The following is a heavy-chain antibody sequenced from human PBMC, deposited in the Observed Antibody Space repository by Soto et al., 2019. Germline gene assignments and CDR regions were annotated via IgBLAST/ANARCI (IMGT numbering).Heavy chain of an antibody. CDR2: IIPTFASS. Sequence: QVQLVQPAAEVKKPGSSVRVSCKASGGTFSNFGCSWVSQAPGQGLGWMGGIIPTFASSNYAQKFQARLTITADESTGTAYMDLSSLRSEDPAVYFCANEVGFQQLIIVFETWGQGTLVSVSS. J-gene: IGHJ5*02. V-gene: IGHV1-69*01. D-gene: IGHD3-16*02. CDR3: ANEVGFQQLIIVFET. CDR1: GGTFSNFG.